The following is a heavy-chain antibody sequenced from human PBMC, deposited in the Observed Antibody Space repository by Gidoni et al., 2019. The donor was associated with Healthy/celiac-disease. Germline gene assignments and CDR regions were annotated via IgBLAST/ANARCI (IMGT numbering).Heavy chain of an antibody. V-gene: IGHV4-34*01. CDR1: GGSFSGYY. D-gene: IGHD4-17*01. CDR2: INHSGST. CDR3: ARFTVTTGRFDY. Sequence: QVQLQQWGAGLLKPSETLSLTCAVYGGSFSGYYWSWIRQPPGKGLEWIGEINHSGSTNYNPSLKSRVTISVDTSKNQFSLKLSSVTAADTAVYYCARFTVTTGRFDYWGQGTLVTVSS. J-gene: IGHJ4*02.